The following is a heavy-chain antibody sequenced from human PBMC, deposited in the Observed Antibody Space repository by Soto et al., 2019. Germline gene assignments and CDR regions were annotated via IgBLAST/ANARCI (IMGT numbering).Heavy chain of an antibody. J-gene: IGHJ5*02. Sequence: GGSLRLSCAASGFTFSSYWMHWVRQAPGKGLVWVSRINSDGSSTSYADSVKGRFTISRGNAKNTLYLQMNSLRAEDTAVYYCARGDYYATATNWFDPWGQGTLVTVSS. CDR1: GFTFSSYW. D-gene: IGHD3-10*01. CDR3: ARGDYYATATNWFDP. V-gene: IGHV3-74*01. CDR2: INSDGSST.